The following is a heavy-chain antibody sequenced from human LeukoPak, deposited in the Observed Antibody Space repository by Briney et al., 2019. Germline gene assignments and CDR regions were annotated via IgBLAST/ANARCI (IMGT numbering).Heavy chain of an antibody. J-gene: IGHJ4*02. CDR3: ARRPGGATDH. V-gene: IGHV4-34*01. Sequence: SETLSLTCAVYGGSFSGYYWSWIRQPPGKGLEWIGEINHSGSTNYNPSLKSRVTISVDTSKNQFSLKLSSVTAAGTAVYYCARRPGGATDHWGQGTLVTVSS. D-gene: IGHD1-26*01. CDR1: GGSFSGYY. CDR2: INHSGST.